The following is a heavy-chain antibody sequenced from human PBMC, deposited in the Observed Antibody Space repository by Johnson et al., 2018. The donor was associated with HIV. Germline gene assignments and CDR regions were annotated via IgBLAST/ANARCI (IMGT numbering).Heavy chain of an antibody. Sequence: VQLVESGGGVVQPGRSLRLSCAASGFTVISDYMSWVRQAPGKGLEWVSTIYSGGSTYYADSVKGRFTIFRDNGKNMLYVQMNSLRAEDTALYYCVRATYYYDLSGYLTRPRAFDMWGQGTMVTVSS. CDR3: VRATYYYDLSGYLTRPRAFDM. CDR1: GFTVISDY. D-gene: IGHD3-3*01. V-gene: IGHV3-66*01. CDR2: IYSGGST. J-gene: IGHJ3*02.